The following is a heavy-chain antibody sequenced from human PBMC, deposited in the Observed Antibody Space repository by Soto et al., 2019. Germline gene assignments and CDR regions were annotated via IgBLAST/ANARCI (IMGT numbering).Heavy chain of an antibody. CDR2: INSDGGTT. CDR1: GFTFSSYW. J-gene: IGHJ4*02. D-gene: IGHD3-10*01. V-gene: IGHV3-74*01. CDR3: ARGQSGSYSFDF. Sequence: EVQLVESGGGFVQPGGSLRLSCAASGFTFSSYWIHWVRQAPGKGLVWVSRINSDGGTTNYADSLKGRFTISRDNAKNTMFLQMNILRAEDTAVYYCARGQSGSYSFDFWGQGTLVTVSS.